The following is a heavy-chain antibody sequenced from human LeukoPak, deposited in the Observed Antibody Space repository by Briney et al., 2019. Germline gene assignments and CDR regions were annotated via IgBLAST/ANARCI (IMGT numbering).Heavy chain of an antibody. CDR3: AKFFTADYDFDNDP. CDR1: GFTFTTYA. D-gene: IGHD3-3*01. Sequence: QAGGSLRLSCAASGFTFTTYAMSWVRQAPGKGLEWVSSISSSGGNTFYADSVKGRFTTSRDNSKNTLYLQMHSLRAEDTAIYYCAKFFTADYDFDNDPWGQGTLVTVSS. V-gene: IGHV3-23*01. J-gene: IGHJ5*02. CDR2: ISSSGGNT.